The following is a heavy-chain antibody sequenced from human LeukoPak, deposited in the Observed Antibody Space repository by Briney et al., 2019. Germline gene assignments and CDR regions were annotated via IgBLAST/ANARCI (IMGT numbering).Heavy chain of an antibody. V-gene: IGHV3-43*01. D-gene: IGHD3-22*01. Sequence: PGGSLRLSCAASGFNFEDYTMHWVRQAPGKALEGVSLISWDGTTYYTDSVTGRFTISRDNSKNSLYLKMDTLRSEDTAFYYCVKDLSYESSGSGFDHWGQGTLVTVSS. CDR1: GFNFEDYT. CDR2: ISWDGTT. J-gene: IGHJ4*02. CDR3: VKDLSYESSGSGFDH.